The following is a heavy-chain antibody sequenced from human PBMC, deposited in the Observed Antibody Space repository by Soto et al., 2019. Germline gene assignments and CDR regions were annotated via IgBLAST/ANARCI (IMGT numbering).Heavy chain of an antibody. V-gene: IGHV2-70*11. D-gene: IGHD6-13*01. J-gene: IGHJ3*02. CDR3: ARILFSRIAPAGAFDI. CDR1: GFSLSTSGMC. Sequence: SGPTLVNPTQTLTLTCTFSGFSLSTSGMCVSWIRQPPGKALEWLARIDWDDDKYYSTSLKTRLTISKDTSKNQVVLTMTNMDTVDTATYYCARILFSRIAPAGAFDIWGQGTMVTVSS. CDR2: IDWDDDK.